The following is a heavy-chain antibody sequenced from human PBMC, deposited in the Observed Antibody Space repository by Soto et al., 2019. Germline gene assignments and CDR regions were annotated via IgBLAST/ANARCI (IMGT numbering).Heavy chain of an antibody. CDR3: ARGRGYSYGYEYYYYYGMDV. Sequence: GASVKVSCKASGGTFSSYAISWVRQAPGQGLEWMGGIIPIFGTANYAQKFQGRVTITADESTSTACMELSSLRSEDTAVYYCARGRGYSYGYEYYYYYGMDVWGQGTTVTVSS. J-gene: IGHJ6*02. CDR2: IIPIFGTA. V-gene: IGHV1-69*13. D-gene: IGHD5-18*01. CDR1: GGTFSSYA.